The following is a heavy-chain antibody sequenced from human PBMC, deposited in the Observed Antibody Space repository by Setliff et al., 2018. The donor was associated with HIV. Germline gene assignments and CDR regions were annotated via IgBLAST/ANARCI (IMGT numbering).Heavy chain of an antibody. V-gene: IGHV4-59*08. D-gene: IGHD3-22*01. CDR1: GGSVNGHY. J-gene: IGHJ5*02. CDR3: ASRVYYYDSSGYLREEGFDP. Sequence: SETLSLTCTVSGGSVNGHYWNWIRLTPGKGLEWIGSISYSGSTNYNPSLKSRVTISVDTSRNEFSLKLNSVTAADAAVYYCASRVYYYDSSGYLREEGFDPWGQGTLVTVSS. CDR2: ISYSGST.